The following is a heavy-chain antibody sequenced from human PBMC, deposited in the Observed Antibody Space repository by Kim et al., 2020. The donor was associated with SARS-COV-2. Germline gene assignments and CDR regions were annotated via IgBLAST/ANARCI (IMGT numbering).Heavy chain of an antibody. Sequence: GGSLRLSCAASGFTVSSNYMSWVRQAPGKGLEWVSVIYSGGSTYYADSVKGRFTISRHNSKNTLYLQMNSLRAEDTAVYYCARASLLSIAARGGLDVWGKGTTVTVSS. CDR3: ARASLLSIAARGGLDV. J-gene: IGHJ6*04. D-gene: IGHD6-6*01. V-gene: IGHV3-53*04. CDR1: GFTVSSNY. CDR2: IYSGGST.